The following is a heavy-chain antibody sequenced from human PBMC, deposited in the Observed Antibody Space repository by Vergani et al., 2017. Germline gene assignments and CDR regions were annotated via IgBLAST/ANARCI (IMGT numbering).Heavy chain of an antibody. D-gene: IGHD3-22*01. Sequence: QVQLVESRGGLVKPGGSLRLSCAASGFTFSDYYMSWIRQAPGKGLEWVSYISSSGSTIYYADAVKGRFTISRDNAKNSLYLQMNSLRAEDTAVYYCARDLGSYYYDSSGYYGGFDYWGQGTLVTVSS. CDR1: GFTFSDYY. CDR3: ARDLGSYYYDSSGYYGGFDY. CDR2: ISSSGSTI. V-gene: IGHV3-11*01. J-gene: IGHJ4*02.